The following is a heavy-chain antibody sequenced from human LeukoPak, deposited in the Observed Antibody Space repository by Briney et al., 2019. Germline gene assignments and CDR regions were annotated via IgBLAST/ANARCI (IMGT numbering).Heavy chain of an antibody. D-gene: IGHD5-18*01. Sequence: PGGSLRLSCAASGFTFDDYGMSWVRQAPGKGLEWVANIKQDGSEKYYVDSVKGRFTISRDNAKNSLYLQMNSLRAEDTAVYYCARDQGYSSYWGQGTLVTVSS. CDR3: ARDQGYSSY. J-gene: IGHJ4*02. CDR2: IKQDGSEK. V-gene: IGHV3-7*01. CDR1: GFTFDDYG.